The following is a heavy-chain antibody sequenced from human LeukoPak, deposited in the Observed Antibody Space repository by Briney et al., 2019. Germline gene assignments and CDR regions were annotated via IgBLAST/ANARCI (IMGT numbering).Heavy chain of an antibody. V-gene: IGHV1-58*01. CDR3: AVREYYYDSSGYVC. Sequence: SVKVSCKASGFTFTSSAVQWVRRARGQRLEWIGWIVVGSDNTNYAQKFQERVTITRDMSTSTAYMELSSLRSEDTAVYYCAVREYYYDSSGYVCWGQGTLVTVSS. D-gene: IGHD3-22*01. CDR1: GFTFTSSA. CDR2: IVVGSDNT. J-gene: IGHJ4*02.